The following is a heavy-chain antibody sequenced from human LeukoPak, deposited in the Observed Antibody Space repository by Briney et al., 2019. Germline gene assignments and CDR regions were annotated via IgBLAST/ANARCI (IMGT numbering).Heavy chain of an antibody. Sequence: SETLSLTCTVSGGSISSYYWSWIRQPPGKGLEWVGYIYYSGSTNYNPSLKSRVTISVDTSKNQFSLKLSSVTAADTAVYYCAGYCSSTSCYYWFDPWGQGTLVTVSS. CDR1: GGSISSYY. CDR2: IYYSGST. V-gene: IGHV4-59*01. D-gene: IGHD2-2*03. J-gene: IGHJ5*02. CDR3: AGYCSSTSCYYWFDP.